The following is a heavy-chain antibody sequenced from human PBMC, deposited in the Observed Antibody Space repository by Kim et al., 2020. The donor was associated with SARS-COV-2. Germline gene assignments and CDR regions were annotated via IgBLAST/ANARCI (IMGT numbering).Heavy chain of an antibody. CDR2: MNPNSGNT. CDR1: GYTFTSYD. Sequence: ASVKVSCKASGYTFTSYDINWVRQATGQGLEWMGWMNPNSGNTGYAQKFQGRVTMTRNTSISTAYMELSSLRSEDTAVYYYARVVYCSSTSCYTARRQRMGRRNWFDPWGQGTLVTVSS. D-gene: IGHD2-2*02. CDR3: ARVVYCSSTSCYTARRQRMGRRNWFDP. J-gene: IGHJ5*02. V-gene: IGHV1-8*01.